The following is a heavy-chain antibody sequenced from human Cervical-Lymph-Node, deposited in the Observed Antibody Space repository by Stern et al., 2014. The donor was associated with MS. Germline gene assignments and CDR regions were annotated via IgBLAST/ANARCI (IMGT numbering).Heavy chain of an antibody. Sequence: VQLVQSGAEVKKPGESLKISCKGSGYSFTSYWIGWVRQMPGKGLECMGIIYLGDSHTRYSPSFQGQVTISADKAISTACLQWSSLKASDTAMYYCARRMRTVSTRGWFDPWGQGTLVTVSS. CDR3: ARRMRTVSTRGWFDP. CDR2: IYLGDSHT. V-gene: IGHV5-51*01. CDR1: GYSFTSYW. J-gene: IGHJ5*02. D-gene: IGHD4-17*01.